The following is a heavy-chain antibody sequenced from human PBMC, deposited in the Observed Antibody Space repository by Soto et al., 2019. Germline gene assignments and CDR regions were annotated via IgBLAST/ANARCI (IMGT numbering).Heavy chain of an antibody. CDR2: LYSGAGT. V-gene: IGHV3-66*01. Sequence: VQLVESGGGLVQPGRSMRLSCAASGFTVSSNYMNWVRQAPVKRMQWLSVLYSGAGTYYADSVKDRFTISRDNSNNTLYLQLNSLRADDTAMYYCARECGGDCSNAFDLWGQGTMVTVSP. CDR1: GFTVSSNY. D-gene: IGHD2-21*01. J-gene: IGHJ3*01. CDR3: ARECGGDCSNAFDL.